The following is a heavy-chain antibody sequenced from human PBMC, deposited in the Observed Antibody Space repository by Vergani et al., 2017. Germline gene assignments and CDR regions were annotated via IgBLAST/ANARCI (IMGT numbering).Heavy chain of an antibody. CDR3: TTGSVMVRGVIITYYYGMDV. D-gene: IGHD3-10*01. CDR1: GFTFSNAW. CDR2: IKSKTDGGTT. Sequence: EVQLVESGGGLVKPGGSLRLSCAASGFTFSNAWMSWVRQAPGKGLEWVGRIKSKTDGGTTDYAAPVKGRFTISRDDSKNTLYLQMNSLKTEDTAVYYCTTGSVMVRGVIITYYYGMDVWGQGTTVTVSS. J-gene: IGHJ6*02. V-gene: IGHV3-15*01.